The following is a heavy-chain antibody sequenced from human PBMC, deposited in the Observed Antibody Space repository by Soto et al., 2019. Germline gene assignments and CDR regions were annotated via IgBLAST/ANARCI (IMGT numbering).Heavy chain of an antibody. CDR1: GGSISSYY. J-gene: IGHJ4*02. V-gene: IGHV4-59*01. CDR2: IYYSGST. CDR3: ARQYSSGWYRYYFDY. D-gene: IGHD6-19*01. Sequence: PSETLSLTCTFSGGSISSYYWSLIRQPPGKGLEWIGYIYYSGSTNYNPSLKSRVTISVDTSKNQFSLKLSSVTAADTAVYYCARQYSSGWYRYYFDYWGQGTLVTVSS.